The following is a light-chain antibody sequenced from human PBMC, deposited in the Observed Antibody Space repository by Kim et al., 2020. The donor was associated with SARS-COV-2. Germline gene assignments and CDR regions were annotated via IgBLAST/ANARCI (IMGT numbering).Light chain of an antibody. J-gene: IGKJ1*01. V-gene: IGKV3-20*01. Sequence: SPGEKPTPSCRASQSVSSNYLAWYQQRPGQAPRLLIYDASSRATGIPDRFSGSGSGTDFTLTISRLEPEDFAVYYCQQYSSSFRTFGQGTKVEIK. CDR1: QSVSSNY. CDR3: QQYSSSFRT. CDR2: DAS.